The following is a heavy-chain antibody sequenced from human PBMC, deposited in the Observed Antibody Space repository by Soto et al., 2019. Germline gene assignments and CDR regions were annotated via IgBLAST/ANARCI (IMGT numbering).Heavy chain of an antibody. J-gene: IGHJ4*02. D-gene: IGHD6-19*01. CDR3: ARAEGLGAVAVDY. V-gene: IGHV4-30-2*01. CDR2: IYHSGST. Sequence: QLQLQESGSGLVKPSQTLSLTCAVSGGSISSGGYSWSWIRQPPGKGLEWIGYIYHSGSTYYNPSLKSRVTISVDRPKNQFSLKLSSVTAADTAVYYCARAEGLGAVAVDYWGQGTLVTVSS. CDR1: GGSISSGGYS.